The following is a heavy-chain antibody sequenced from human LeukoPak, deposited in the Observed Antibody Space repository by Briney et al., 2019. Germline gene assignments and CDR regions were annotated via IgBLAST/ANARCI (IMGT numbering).Heavy chain of an antibody. V-gene: IGHV4-39*01. D-gene: IGHD2-21*02. CDR1: GGSISSSSYY. J-gene: IGHJ4*02. CDR2: IYYSGST. CDR3: ARHIVVVTAIFDY. Sequence: SETLSLTCTVSGGSISSSSYYWGWLRQPPGTGVEWIGSIYYSGSTHYNPSLKSRVTISVDTSKNQFSLKLSSVPAADTAVYYCARHIVVVTAIFDYWGQGTLVTVSS.